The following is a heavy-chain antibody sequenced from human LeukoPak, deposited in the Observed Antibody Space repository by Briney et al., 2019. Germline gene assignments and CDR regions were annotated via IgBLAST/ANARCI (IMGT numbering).Heavy chain of an antibody. J-gene: IGHJ4*02. CDR3: ASGYYEILTGPSLPFN. CDR2: INPSGGTT. Sequence: GASVKVSCKASGYSFTSYYMHWVRQAPGQGLEWMGIINPSGGTTSYAQKFQGRVTMTRDTSTSTVYMELSSLRSEDTAVYYCASGYYEILTGPSLPFNWGQGTLVTVSS. D-gene: IGHD3-9*01. V-gene: IGHV1-46*01. CDR1: GYSFTSYY.